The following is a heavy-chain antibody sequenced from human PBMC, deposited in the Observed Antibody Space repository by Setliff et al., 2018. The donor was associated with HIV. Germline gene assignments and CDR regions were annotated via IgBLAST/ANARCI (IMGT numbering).Heavy chain of an antibody. CDR2: IIPIFTTT. CDR3: ATLNEYAYQTGGWFDP. V-gene: IGHV1-69*13. J-gene: IGHJ5*02. D-gene: IGHD3-16*01. Sequence: SVKVSCKASGGGFSNHAITWVRQAPGQGLEWMGVIIPIFTTTDYAQKFRGRLTINADESTDTAYMELRSLRSADTAIYYCATLNEYAYQTGGWFDPWGQGTPVTVSP. CDR1: GGGFSNHA.